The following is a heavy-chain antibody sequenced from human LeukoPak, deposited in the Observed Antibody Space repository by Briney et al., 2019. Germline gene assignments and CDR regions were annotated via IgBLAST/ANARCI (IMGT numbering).Heavy chain of an antibody. CDR1: GFTFSDYG. CDR2: IWSDGSNR. J-gene: IGHJ4*01. Sequence: GRSLRLSCAASGFTFSDYGMHWVRQAPGKGLEWVADIWSDGSNRFYAGSVKGRFTISRDNSQNTLFLQMNSLRAEDTAMYYCARDAQRGFDYSNSLKYWGHGTLVTVSS. CDR3: ARDAQRGFDYSNSLKY. D-gene: IGHD4-11*01. V-gene: IGHV3-33*01.